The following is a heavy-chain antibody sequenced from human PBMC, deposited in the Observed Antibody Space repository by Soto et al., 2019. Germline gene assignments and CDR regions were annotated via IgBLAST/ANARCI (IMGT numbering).Heavy chain of an antibody. CDR3: ARVAGGYCSGGRCYSSDYYYYYMDV. D-gene: IGHD2-15*01. Sequence: ASVKVSCKASGYTFTSYYTHWVRQAPGQGLEWMGIINPSGGSTSYAQKFQGRVTMTRDTSTSTVYMELSSLRSEDTAVYYCARVAGGYCSGGRCYSSDYYYYYMDVWGKGTTVTVSS. CDR1: GYTFTSYY. V-gene: IGHV1-46*03. CDR2: INPSGGST. J-gene: IGHJ6*03.